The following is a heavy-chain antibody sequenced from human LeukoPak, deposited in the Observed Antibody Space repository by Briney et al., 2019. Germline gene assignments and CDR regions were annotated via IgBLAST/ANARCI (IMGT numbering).Heavy chain of an antibody. CDR1: GFTFSSYA. V-gene: IGHV3-30-3*01. Sequence: GGSLRLSCAASGFTFSSYAMHWVRQAPGKGLEWVAVISYDGSNKYYADSVKGRFTISRDNSKNTLYLQMNSLRAEDTAVYYCARSEVPAAMSDYWGQGTWSPSPQ. CDR2: ISYDGSNK. J-gene: IGHJ4*02. CDR3: ARSEVPAAMSDY. D-gene: IGHD2-2*01.